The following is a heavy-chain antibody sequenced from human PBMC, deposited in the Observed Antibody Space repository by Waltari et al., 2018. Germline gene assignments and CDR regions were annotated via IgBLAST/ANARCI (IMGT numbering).Heavy chain of an antibody. J-gene: IGHJ5*02. CDR3: ARDRGDSFDP. CDR1: AYSISRGYY. CDR2: IYRGGTT. Sequence: QVQLQESGPGLVKPSETLSLTCGVSAYSISRGYYWGWIRQPPGRGLEWIGSIYRGGTTKDNPSLKSRVTISADTSKNQFSLKLSSVTAADTAVYYCARDRGDSFDPWGQGTLVTVSS. V-gene: IGHV4-38-2*02. D-gene: IGHD2-21*02.